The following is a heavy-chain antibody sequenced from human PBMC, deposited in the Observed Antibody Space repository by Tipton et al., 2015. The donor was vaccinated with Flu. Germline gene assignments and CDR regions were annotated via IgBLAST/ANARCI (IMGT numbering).Heavy chain of an antibody. CDR2: VNHSGST. V-gene: IGHV4-34*01. CDR3: ATSQVGSGYY. J-gene: IGHJ4*02. D-gene: IGHD3-10*01. CDR1: GGSFSGDY. Sequence: TLSLTCVVYGGSFSGDYCSWIRQPPGKGLEWIGEVNHSGSTNYNPSLKSRLSMSVDTSKNQFSLKLTSVTAADTAVYYCATSQVGSGYYWGLGTLVTVSS.